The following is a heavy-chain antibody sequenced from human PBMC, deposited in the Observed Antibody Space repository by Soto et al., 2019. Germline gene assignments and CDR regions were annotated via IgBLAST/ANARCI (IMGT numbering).Heavy chain of an antibody. CDR3: AREYVLRYSSGYYYYYHGMDV. CDR2: ISSDGSST. J-gene: IGHJ6*02. V-gene: IGHV3-74*01. D-gene: IGHD3-22*01. CDR1: GFTFSSYW. Sequence: EVQLVESGGGLVQPGGSLRIPCAASGFTFSSYWMHWVRQAPGKGLVWVSRISSDGSSTSYADSVKGRFTISRDNAKNTLYLQMNSLRVEDTAVYYCAREYVLRYSSGYYYYYHGMDVWGQGTTVTVSS.